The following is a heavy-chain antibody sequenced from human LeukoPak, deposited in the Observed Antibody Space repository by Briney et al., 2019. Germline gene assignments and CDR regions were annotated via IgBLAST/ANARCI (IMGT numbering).Heavy chain of an antibody. V-gene: IGHV4-59*01. CDR3: ARLKSPDYFDY. J-gene: IGHJ4*02. Sequence: PSETLSLTCTVSGGSISSYYWSWIRQPPGKGLEWIGYIYYSGSTNYTPSLKSRVTISVDTSKNQFSLKLSSVTAADTAVYYCARLKSPDYFDYWGQGTLVTVSS. CDR2: IYYSGST. CDR1: GGSISSYY.